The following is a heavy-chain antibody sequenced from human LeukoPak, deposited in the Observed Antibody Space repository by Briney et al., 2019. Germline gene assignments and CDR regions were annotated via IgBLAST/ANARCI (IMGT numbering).Heavy chain of an antibody. J-gene: IGHJ4*02. D-gene: IGHD1-26*01. CDR3: AGAVPLVGAAGHYFDY. CDR1: GGSISSSSYY. V-gene: IGHV4-39*07. CDR2: IYYSGST. Sequence: SETLSLTCTVSGGSISSSSYYWGWIRQPPGKGLEWIGSIYYSGSTYYNPSLKSRVTISVDTSKNQFSLKLSSVTAADTAVYYCAGAVPLVGAAGHYFDYWGQGTLVTVSS.